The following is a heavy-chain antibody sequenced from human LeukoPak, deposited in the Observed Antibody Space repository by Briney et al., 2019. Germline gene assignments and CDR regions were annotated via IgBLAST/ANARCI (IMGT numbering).Heavy chain of an antibody. Sequence: GGSLRLSCAASGFTFSDYYMSWICQAPGKGLEWVSYISSSSSYTNYADSVKGRFTISRDNAKNSLYLQMNSLRAEDTAVYYCARSTYDILTGYSDWFDPWGQGTLVTVSS. CDR3: ARSTYDILTGYSDWFDP. V-gene: IGHV3-11*06. CDR1: GFTFSDYY. D-gene: IGHD3-9*01. CDR2: ISSSSSYT. J-gene: IGHJ5*02.